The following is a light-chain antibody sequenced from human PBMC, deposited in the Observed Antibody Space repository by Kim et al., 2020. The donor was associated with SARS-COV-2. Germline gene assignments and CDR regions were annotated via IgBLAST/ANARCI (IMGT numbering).Light chain of an antibody. J-gene: IGLJ1*01. V-gene: IGLV2-8*01. CDR1: SSDVGDYNH. CDR3: SSYAAGKIYV. CDR2: EVT. Sequence: QSALTQPPSASGSPGQSVTISCTGTSSDVGDYNHVSWYQQHPGKAPKLMIYEVTQRPSGVPDCFSGSKFGNTASLTVSGLQIEDEADYYCSSYAAGKIYVFGAGTKVTVL.